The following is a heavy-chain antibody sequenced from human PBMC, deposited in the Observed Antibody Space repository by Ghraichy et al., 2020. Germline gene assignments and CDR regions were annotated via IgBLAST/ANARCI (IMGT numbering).Heavy chain of an antibody. Sequence: GGSLRLSCAASGFTFSSYSMNWVRQAPGKGLEWVSSISSSSNYIYYADSVKGRFTISRDNAKNSLYLQMNSLRAEDTAVYYCARDLYYDTSGYSHFYFDYWGQGTLVTVSS. J-gene: IGHJ4*02. CDR1: GFTFSSYS. D-gene: IGHD3-22*01. V-gene: IGHV3-21*01. CDR2: ISSSSNYI. CDR3: ARDLYYDTSGYSHFYFDY.